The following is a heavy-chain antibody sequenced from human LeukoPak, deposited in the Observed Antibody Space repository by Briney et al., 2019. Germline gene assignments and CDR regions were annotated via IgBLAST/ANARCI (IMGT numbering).Heavy chain of an antibody. J-gene: IGHJ4*02. Sequence: SETLSLTCTVSGGSISGSSYYWGWIRQPPGKGLEWIGSIYYSGSTYYKPSLKSRVTMSVDTSKNQFSLKLSSVTAEDTAVYYCARPQRYSNYALDYWGQGTLVTVSS. V-gene: IGHV4-39*01. D-gene: IGHD4-11*01. CDR2: IYYSGST. CDR1: GGSISGSSYY. CDR3: ARPQRYSNYALDY.